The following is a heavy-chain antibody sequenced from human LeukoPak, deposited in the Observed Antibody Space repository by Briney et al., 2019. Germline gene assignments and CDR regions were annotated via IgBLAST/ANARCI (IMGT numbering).Heavy chain of an antibody. CDR1: GFTFSSYS. Sequence: PGGSLRLSCAASGFTFSSYSMTWVRQAPGKGLEWVSSINSVSTYIYYVDSVKGRFTISGDNAKNSLYLQMNSLRAEDTAVYYCARVASYYPMSDYWGQGTLVTVSS. CDR3: ARVASYYPMSDY. V-gene: IGHV3-21*01. CDR2: INSVSTYI. J-gene: IGHJ4*02. D-gene: IGHD3-10*01.